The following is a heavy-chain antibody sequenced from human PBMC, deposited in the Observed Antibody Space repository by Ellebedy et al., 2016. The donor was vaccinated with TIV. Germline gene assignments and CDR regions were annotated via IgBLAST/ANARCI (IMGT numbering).Heavy chain of an antibody. CDR2: VSDGGDGT. J-gene: IGHJ6*02. Sequence: GGSLRLXXVASGFTFRNYGISWVRQAPGKGLEWVSVVSDGGDGTNYADSVKGRFTISRDNYKNTVFLQMDSLRAEDTAVYYCAKGLAIGYSEYSYYALDVWGRGTTVTVSS. CDR3: AKGLAIGYSEYSYYALDV. D-gene: IGHD5-18*01. V-gene: IGHV3-23*01. CDR1: GFTFRNYG.